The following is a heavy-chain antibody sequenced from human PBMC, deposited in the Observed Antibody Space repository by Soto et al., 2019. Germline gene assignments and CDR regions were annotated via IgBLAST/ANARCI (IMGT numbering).Heavy chain of an antibody. Sequence: QVQLVQSGAEVKKPGSSVNVSCKASGGTLNNYAISWVRQAPGQGLEWMGGIIPIFGTTNYAQKFKGRVTITADESTNTAYMELSSLTSDDTAIYYCARRGASCGGDCYSHWFFDLWGRGTLV. CDR3: ARRGASCGGDCYSHWFFDL. CDR2: IIPIFGTT. CDR1: GGTLNNYA. D-gene: IGHD2-21*02. V-gene: IGHV1-69*01. J-gene: IGHJ2*01.